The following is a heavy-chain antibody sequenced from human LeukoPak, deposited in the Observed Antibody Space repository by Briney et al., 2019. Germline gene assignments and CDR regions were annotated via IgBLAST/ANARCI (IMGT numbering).Heavy chain of an antibody. Sequence: SETLSLTCAVYGGSFSGYYWSWIRQPPGKGLEWIGTMYHSGSTNYNPSLKSRVTISVDTSKNQFSLKLSSVTAADTAVYYCARDRTTYNWNSGGWFDPWGQGTQVTVSS. CDR2: MYHSGST. J-gene: IGHJ5*02. D-gene: IGHD1-7*01. CDR1: GGSFSGYY. CDR3: ARDRTTYNWNSGGWFDP. V-gene: IGHV4-34*01.